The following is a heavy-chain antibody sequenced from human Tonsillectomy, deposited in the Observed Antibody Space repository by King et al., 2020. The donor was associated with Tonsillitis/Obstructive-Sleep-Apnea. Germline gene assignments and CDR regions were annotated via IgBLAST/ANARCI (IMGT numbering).Heavy chain of an antibody. Sequence: VQLVESGGGLVKPGGSLRLSCAASGFTFSSYSMNWVRQAPGKGLEWVSSISSSSSYIYYADSVKGRFTISRDNAKNSLYLQMNSLSAEDTAVYYCARISNWGSCYFDYWGQGTLVTVSS. CDR2: ISSSSSYI. CDR3: ARISNWGSCYFDY. J-gene: IGHJ4*02. D-gene: IGHD7-27*01. V-gene: IGHV3-21*01. CDR1: GFTFSSYS.